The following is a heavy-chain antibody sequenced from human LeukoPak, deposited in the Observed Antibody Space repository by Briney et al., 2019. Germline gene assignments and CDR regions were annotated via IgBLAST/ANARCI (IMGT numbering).Heavy chain of an antibody. D-gene: IGHD6-6*01. CDR3: AKARLTRSDY. Sequence: ETLSLTCTVSGGSISSYYWSWIRQPPGKGLEWVSAISGSGGSTYYADSVKGRFTISRDNSKNTLYLQMNSLRAEDTAVYYCAKARLTRSDYWGQGTLVTVSS. CDR2: ISGSGGST. CDR1: GGSISSYY. V-gene: IGHV3-23*01. J-gene: IGHJ4*02.